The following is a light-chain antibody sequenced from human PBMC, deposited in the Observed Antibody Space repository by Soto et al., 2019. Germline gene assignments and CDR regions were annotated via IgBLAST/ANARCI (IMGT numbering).Light chain of an antibody. CDR1: NFGSKG. V-gene: IGLV3-21*04. CDR3: QVWDSGMAHVV. J-gene: IGLJ2*01. Sequence: SYELTQPPSVSVAPGKTASISCGGNNFGSKGVHWYQQKPGPAPVLVIYSDTDLPPVIPERFSGSKSANLATLTISRVEAGDEADYYCQVWDSGMAHVVFGGGTKVTVL. CDR2: SDT.